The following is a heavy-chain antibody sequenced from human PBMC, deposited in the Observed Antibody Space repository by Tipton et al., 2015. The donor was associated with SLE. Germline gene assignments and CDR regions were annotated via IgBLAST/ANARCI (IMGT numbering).Heavy chain of an antibody. D-gene: IGHD2/OR15-2a*01. CDR1: GFTFGRYA. V-gene: IGHV3-23*01. CDR3: VKTLFPDFVASYWYFEL. CDR2: ISGSGETT. J-gene: IGHJ2*01. Sequence: SLRLSCVGSGFTFGRYATGWVRQAPGKGLEWVSGISGSGETTYYADSVKGRLTISRDNSKNTLYLQMDSLRADDTAVYFCVKTLFPDFVASYWYFELWGRGTQVTVSS.